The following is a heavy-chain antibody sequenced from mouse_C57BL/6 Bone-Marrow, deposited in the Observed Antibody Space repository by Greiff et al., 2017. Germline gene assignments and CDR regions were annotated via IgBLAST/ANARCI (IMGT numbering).Heavy chain of an antibody. V-gene: IGHV1-18*01. J-gene: IGHJ2*01. D-gene: IGHD1-1*01. CDR1: GYTFTDYN. Sequence: VQLQHSGPELVKPGASVKIPCKASGYTFTDYNMDWVKQSHGKSLEWIGDINPNNGGTIYNQKFKGKATLTVDKSSSTAYMELRSLTSEDTAVYYCARREDTTVVALDYWGQGTTLTVSS. CDR3: ARREDTTVVALDY. CDR2: INPNNGGT.